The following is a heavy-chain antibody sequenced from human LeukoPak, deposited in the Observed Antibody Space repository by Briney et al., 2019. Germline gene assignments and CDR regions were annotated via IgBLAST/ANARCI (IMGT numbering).Heavy chain of an antibody. CDR3: AKDIRKYCSSTSCYPDAFDI. J-gene: IGHJ3*02. Sequence: GGSLRLSCAASGFTFSSYAMSWVRQAPGKGLEWVSATSTSGGSTYYADSVKGRFTISRDNSKNTLYLQMNSLRAEDTAVYYCAKDIRKYCSSTSCYPDAFDIWGQGTMVTVSS. CDR1: GFTFSSYA. D-gene: IGHD2-2*01. CDR2: TSTSGGST. V-gene: IGHV3-23*01.